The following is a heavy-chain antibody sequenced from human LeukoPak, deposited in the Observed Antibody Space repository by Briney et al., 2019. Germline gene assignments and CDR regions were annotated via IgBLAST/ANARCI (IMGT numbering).Heavy chain of an antibody. Sequence: ASVKVSCKASGYTFTSYYMHWVRQAPGQGLEWMGIINPSGGSTNYAQKLQGRVTMTTDTSTSTAYMELRSLRPDDTAVYYCARGGQLELWYGMDVWGQGTTVTVSS. V-gene: IGHV1-46*01. CDR1: GYTFTSYY. J-gene: IGHJ6*02. D-gene: IGHD1-7*01. CDR3: ARGGQLELWYGMDV. CDR2: INPSGGST.